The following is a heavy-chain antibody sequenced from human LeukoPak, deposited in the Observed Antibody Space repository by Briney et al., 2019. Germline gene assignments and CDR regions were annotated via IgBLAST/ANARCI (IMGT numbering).Heavy chain of an antibody. V-gene: IGHV4-39*07. Sequence: PSETLSLTCTVSGGSISSSSYYWGWIRQPPGKGLEWIGSIYYSGSTYYNPSLKSRVTVSLDTSKNQLSLKLSSVTAADTAVYYCARGAAAPRSWFDLWGQGTLVTVSS. CDR3: ARGAAAPRSWFDL. CDR2: IYYSGST. CDR1: GGSISSSSYY. D-gene: IGHD6-13*01. J-gene: IGHJ5*02.